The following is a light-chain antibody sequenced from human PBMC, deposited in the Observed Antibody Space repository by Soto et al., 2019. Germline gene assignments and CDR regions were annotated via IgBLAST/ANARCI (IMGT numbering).Light chain of an antibody. CDR3: SSHGGSNPFCV. CDR1: SSDVGAYNF. CDR2: EVS. J-gene: IGLJ1*01. Sequence: QSALTQPASVSGSPGQSITISCTGTSSDVGAYNFVSWYQQHPGKAPKLIIHEVSNRPPGVSNRFSGSKSGNTASLTISGLQAEDEADYYCSSHGGSNPFCVFGSGTKVTVL. V-gene: IGLV2-14*01.